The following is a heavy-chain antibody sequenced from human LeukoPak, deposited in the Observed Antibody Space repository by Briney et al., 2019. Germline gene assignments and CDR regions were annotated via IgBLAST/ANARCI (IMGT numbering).Heavy chain of an antibody. V-gene: IGHV3-74*03. J-gene: IGHJ4*02. CDR1: GFTFSSYW. CDR2: TNTDGSST. Sequence: PGGSLRLSCAASGFTFSSYWMHWVRQAPGKGLVWVSGTNTDGSSTMYADSLKGRFTISRDNAKNSLFLQMNSLRAEDTAVYYCARGVEGIAVVTDYWGQGTLVSVSS. CDR3: ARGVEGIAVVTDY. D-gene: IGHD3-22*01.